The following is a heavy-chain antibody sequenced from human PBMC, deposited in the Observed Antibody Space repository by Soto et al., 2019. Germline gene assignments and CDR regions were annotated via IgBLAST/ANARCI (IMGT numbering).Heavy chain of an antibody. J-gene: IGHJ3*02. Sequence: GGSLRLSCAASGFTFSSYRMNWVRQAPGKGLEWVSSISSSSSYIYYADSVKGRFTISRDNAKKSLYLQMNSLRAEDTAVYYCARVRWMVVAADSAFDIWGQGTMVTVSS. V-gene: IGHV3-21*01. D-gene: IGHD2-15*01. CDR2: ISSSSSYI. CDR1: GFTFSSYR. CDR3: ARVRWMVVAADSAFDI.